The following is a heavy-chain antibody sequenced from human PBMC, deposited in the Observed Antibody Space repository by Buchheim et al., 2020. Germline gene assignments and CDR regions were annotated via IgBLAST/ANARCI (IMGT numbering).Heavy chain of an antibody. CDR2: IYYSGST. CDR3: ARDPNDYGDYYFDY. CDR1: GGSISSYY. V-gene: IGHV4-59*01. J-gene: IGHJ4*02. D-gene: IGHD4-17*01. Sequence: QVQLQESGPGLVKPSETLSLTCTVSGGSISSYYWSWIRQPPGKGLEWIGYIYYSGSTNYNPSLKSRVTISVEPSKNQFSLKLSSVTAADTAVYYCARDPNDYGDYYFDYWGQGTL.